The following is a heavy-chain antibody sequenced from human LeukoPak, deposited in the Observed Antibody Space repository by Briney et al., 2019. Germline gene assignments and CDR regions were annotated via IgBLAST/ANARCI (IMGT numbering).Heavy chain of an antibody. Sequence: PGGSLRLSCAASGFTFSSYAMSWVRQAPGKGLEWVSAISGSGGSTYYADSVKGRFTISRDNSKNTLYLQMNSLRAEDTAVYYCAKVMNSGLVHGAAEKRYYFDYWGQGTLVTVSS. V-gene: IGHV3-23*01. CDR1: GFTFSSYA. CDR2: ISGSGGST. D-gene: IGHD6-6*01. CDR3: AKVMNSGLVHGAAEKRYYFDY. J-gene: IGHJ4*02.